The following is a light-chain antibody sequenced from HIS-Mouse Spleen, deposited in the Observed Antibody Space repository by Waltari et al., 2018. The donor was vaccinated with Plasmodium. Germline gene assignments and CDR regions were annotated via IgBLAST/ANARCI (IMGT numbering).Light chain of an antibody. CDR3: YSTDSSGNHRV. CDR2: EDS. Sequence: SYELTQPPSVSVSPGQTARITCSGDALPKTYAYWYQQKSGQAPGLVIYEDSKRPSGIPGRFSGSSSGTMATLTISGAQVEDEADYYCYSTDSSGNHRVFGGGTKLTVL. V-gene: IGLV3-10*01. J-gene: IGLJ3*02. CDR1: ALPKTY.